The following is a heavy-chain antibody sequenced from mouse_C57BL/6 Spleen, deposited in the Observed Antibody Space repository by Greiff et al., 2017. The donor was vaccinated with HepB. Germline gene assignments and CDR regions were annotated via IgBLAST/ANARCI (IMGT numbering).Heavy chain of an antibody. CDR2: IDPSDSYT. D-gene: IGHD4-1*01. CDR3: ARGRRTGTSKGYFDV. Sequence: QVQLQQPGAELVRPGTSVKLSCKASGYTFTSYWMHWVKQRPGQGLEWIGVIDPSDSYTNYNQKFKGKATLTVDTSSSTAYMQLSSLTSEDSAVYYCARGRRTGTSKGYFDVWGTGTTVTVSS. J-gene: IGHJ1*03. CDR1: GYTFTSYW. V-gene: IGHV1-59*01.